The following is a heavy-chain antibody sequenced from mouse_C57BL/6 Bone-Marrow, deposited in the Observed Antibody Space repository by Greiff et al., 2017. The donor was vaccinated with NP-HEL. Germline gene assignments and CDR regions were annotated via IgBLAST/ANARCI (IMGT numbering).Heavy chain of an antibody. V-gene: IGHV1-39*01. D-gene: IGHD1-1*01. CDR2: INPNYGTT. CDR3: AYYGSHGHFDV. Sequence: EVQLQQSGPELVKPGASVKISCKASGYSFTDYNMNWVKQSNGKSLEWIGVINPNYGTTSYNQKFKGKATLTVDQSSSTAYMQLNSLTSAASAVFYCAYYGSHGHFDVGGKGTTVTVSS. J-gene: IGHJ1*03. CDR1: GYSFTDYN.